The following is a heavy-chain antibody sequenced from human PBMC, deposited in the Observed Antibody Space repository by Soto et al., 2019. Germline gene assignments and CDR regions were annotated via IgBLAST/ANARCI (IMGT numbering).Heavy chain of an antibody. CDR3: AKDMSRSWHDDAFDI. Sequence: GGSLRLSCAASGFTFSSYAMSWVRQAPGKGLEWVSAMSGSGGSTYYADSVKGRFTISRDNSKNTLYLQMNSLRAEDWAVYYFAKDMSRSWHDDAFDIWGQGTMVTVSS. V-gene: IGHV3-23*01. CDR2: MSGSGGST. CDR1: GFTFSSYA. D-gene: IGHD6-13*01. J-gene: IGHJ3*02.